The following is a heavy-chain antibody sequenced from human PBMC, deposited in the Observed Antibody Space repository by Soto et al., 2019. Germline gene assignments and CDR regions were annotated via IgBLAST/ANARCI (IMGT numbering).Heavy chain of an antibody. J-gene: IGHJ5*02. CDR1: GYSFTDFY. D-gene: IGHD4-4*01. Sequence: ASVKVSCKPSGYSFTDFYIHWVRQAPGQGLEWMGIINPGVGNTNYSQNFQDRVTLNTDTSTSTVYMELRSLKLEDTATYYCARLGNSTSWGQGTLVTVS. V-gene: IGHV1-46*01. CDR2: INPGVGNT. CDR3: ARLGNSTS.